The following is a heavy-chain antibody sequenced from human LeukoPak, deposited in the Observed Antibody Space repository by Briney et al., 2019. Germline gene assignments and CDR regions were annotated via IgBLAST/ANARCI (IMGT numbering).Heavy chain of an antibody. J-gene: IGHJ4*02. V-gene: IGHV3-23*01. CDR1: GFTFSNHG. CDR2: ISGNGDIT. Sequence: GRSLRLSCAASGFTFSNHGMNWVRQAPGKGLEWVSGISGNGDITYYADSVKGRFTISRDNSKNTLYLQMNSLRAEDTAIYYCAKDDAWLRFLYWGQGTLVTVSS. CDR3: AKDDAWLRFLY. D-gene: IGHD5-12*01.